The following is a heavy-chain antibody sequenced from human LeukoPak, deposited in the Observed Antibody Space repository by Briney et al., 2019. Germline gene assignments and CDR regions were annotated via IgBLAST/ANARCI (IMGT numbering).Heavy chain of an antibody. V-gene: IGHV1-18*01. CDR2: ISTYNGNT. J-gene: IGHJ6*03. CDR1: GYTFTSYG. CDR3: AMSIRFLEWLTYRDYYYYYMDV. D-gene: IGHD3-3*01. Sequence: ASVKVSCKASGYTFTSYGISWVRQAPGQGLEWMGWISTYNGNTNYAQQLQGRVTMTTDTSTTTAYMELRSLRSDDTAVYYCAMSIRFLEWLTYRDYYYYYMDVWGKGTTVTVSS.